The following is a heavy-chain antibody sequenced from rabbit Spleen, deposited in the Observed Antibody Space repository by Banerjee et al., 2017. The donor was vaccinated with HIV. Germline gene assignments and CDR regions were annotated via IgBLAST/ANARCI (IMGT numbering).Heavy chain of an antibody. D-gene: IGHD6-1*01. CDR2: IWTGSGGTT. Sequence: QSLEESGGGLVKPGASLTLTCKASGFSFSSGYYVCWVRQAPGKGLEWITCIWTGSGGTTYYASWAKGRFTISKTSSTTVTLQMTSLTVADTATYFCAKSIFGSGGYGYANELWGPGTLVTVS. V-gene: IGHV1S40*01. CDR1: GFSFSSGYY. CDR3: AKSIFGSGGYGYANEL. J-gene: IGHJ4*01.